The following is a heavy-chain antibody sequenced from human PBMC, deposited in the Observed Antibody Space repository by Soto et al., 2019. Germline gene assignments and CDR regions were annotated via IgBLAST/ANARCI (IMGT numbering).Heavy chain of an antibody. CDR3: ARFRTSHGPDAFDI. CDR2: IYPGDSDT. J-gene: IGHJ3*02. Sequence: LGESLKISCKGSGYSFTSYWIGWLRQMPGKGLEWMGIIYPGDSDTRYSPSFQGQVTISADKSISTAYLQWSSLKASDTAMYYCARFRTSHGPDAFDIWGQGTMVTVSS. CDR1: GYSFTSYW. V-gene: IGHV5-51*01. D-gene: IGHD2-2*01.